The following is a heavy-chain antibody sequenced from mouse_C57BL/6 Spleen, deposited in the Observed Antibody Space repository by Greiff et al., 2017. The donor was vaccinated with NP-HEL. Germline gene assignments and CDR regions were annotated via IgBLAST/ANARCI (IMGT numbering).Heavy chain of an antibody. J-gene: IGHJ3*01. CDR2: ISDGGSYT. CDR1: GFTFSSYA. V-gene: IGHV5-4*01. Sequence: EVQGVESGGGLVKPGGSLKLSCAASGFTFSSYAMSWVRQTPEKRLEWVATISDGGSYTYYPDNVKGRFTISRDNAKNNLYLQMSHLKSEDTAMYYCAREGDYYGSSPDWFAYWGQGTLVTVSA. D-gene: IGHD1-1*01. CDR3: AREGDYYGSSPDWFAY.